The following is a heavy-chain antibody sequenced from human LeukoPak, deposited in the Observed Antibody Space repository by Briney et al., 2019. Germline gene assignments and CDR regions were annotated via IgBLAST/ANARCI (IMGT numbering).Heavy chain of an antibody. D-gene: IGHD1/OR15-1a*01. CDR3: ARSISGTRSKFDC. CDR2: IYYGGRT. J-gene: IGHJ5*01. CDR1: GGSISSYY. V-gene: IGHV4-59*08. Sequence: PSETLSLTCTVSGGSISSYYWSWIRQPPGKGLDWIGYIYYGGRTNYNPSLKSRATMSIDTAKNQFSLNLTSVTAADTAVYYCARSISGTRSKFDCWGQGTPVTVSS.